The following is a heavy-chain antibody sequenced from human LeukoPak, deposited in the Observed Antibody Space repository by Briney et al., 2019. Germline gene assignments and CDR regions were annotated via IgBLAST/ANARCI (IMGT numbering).Heavy chain of an antibody. J-gene: IGHJ4*02. CDR3: ARGDSHLHSSGYYYY. CDR2: VYDSGNT. Sequence: SETLSLTCNVSGSSISGYYWSWIRQPPGKGLEWIGYVYDSGNTNYNPSLRSRVTISLDTSRDQFSLKLGSVTAADTAVYYCARGDSHLHSSGYYYYWGQGTLVTVSS. D-gene: IGHD3-22*01. CDR1: GSSISGYY. V-gene: IGHV4-59*01.